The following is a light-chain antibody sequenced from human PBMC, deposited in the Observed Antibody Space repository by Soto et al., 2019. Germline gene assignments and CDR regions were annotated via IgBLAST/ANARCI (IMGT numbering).Light chain of an antibody. J-gene: IGLJ2*01. CDR3: TSYTNSRTVV. CDR1: SSDIGTYNY. V-gene: IGLV2-14*03. CDR2: DVS. Sequence: QSALAQPASVSGSPGQSITISCTGTSSDIGTYNYVSWYQQHAGKVPKLMIYDVSNWPSGVSDRFSGSKSGNTASLTISGLQAEDDADYYCTSYTNSRTVVFGGGTK.